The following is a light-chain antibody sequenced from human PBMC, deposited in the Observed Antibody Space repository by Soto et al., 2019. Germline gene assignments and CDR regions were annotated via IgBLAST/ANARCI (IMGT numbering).Light chain of an antibody. CDR3: QQTYSHTIT. CDR1: QTISRH. Sequence: DIQMTQSPSSLSASVGDRVTISCRASQTISRHLNWYQQIPGKAPTVLIYGASSLRSGVPSRFTGSGSGTDFTLTIDGLQPEDFATYSCQQTYSHTITFGQGTRLEIK. CDR2: GAS. J-gene: IGKJ5*01. V-gene: IGKV1-39*01.